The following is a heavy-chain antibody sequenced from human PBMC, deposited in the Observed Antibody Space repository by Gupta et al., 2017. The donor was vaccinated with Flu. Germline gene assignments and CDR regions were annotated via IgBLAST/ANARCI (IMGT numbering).Heavy chain of an antibody. CDR2: ISYDGSNK. D-gene: IGHD1-14*01. CDR1: GFTFSSYA. J-gene: IGHJ3*02. V-gene: IGHV3-30-3*01. CDR3: ARDHAPNHTPFSAFDI. Sequence: QVQLVESGGGVVQPGRSLRLSCAASGFTFSSYAMHWVRQAPGKGLEWVAVISYDGSNKYYADSVKGRFTISRDNSKNTLYLQMNSLRAEDTAVYYCARDHAPNHTPFSAFDIWGQGTMVTVSS.